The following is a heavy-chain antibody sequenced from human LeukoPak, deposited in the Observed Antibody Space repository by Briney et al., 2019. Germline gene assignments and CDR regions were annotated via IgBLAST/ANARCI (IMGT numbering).Heavy chain of an antibody. D-gene: IGHD1-26*01. J-gene: IGHJ4*02. CDR2: INLSGGST. V-gene: IGHV1-46*01. Sequence: ASLTVSCEASGYTFTHYYMHWVRQAPGQGLEWMGIINLSGGSTSYEQNVSGSLTLTRETSASTVSMELSSLSSEDTAVYYCARSGHIRLWDLPTPFDFWGQGTLVTVSS. CDR3: ARSGHIRLWDLPTPFDF. CDR1: GYTFTHYY.